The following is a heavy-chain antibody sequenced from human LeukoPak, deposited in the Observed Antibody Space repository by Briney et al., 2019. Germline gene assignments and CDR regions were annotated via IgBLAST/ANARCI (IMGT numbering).Heavy chain of an antibody. CDR3: ARFGSGDGMDV. CDR2: IYYSGST. J-gene: IGHJ6*02. CDR1: GGSISSGGYY. V-gene: IGHV4-31*03. D-gene: IGHD2-15*01. Sequence: SETLSLTCTVSGGSISSGGYYWSWIRQHPGKGLEWIGYIYYSGSTYYNPSLKSRVTISVDTSKNQFSLKLSSVTAADTAVYYCARFGSGDGMDVWGQGTTVTVSS.